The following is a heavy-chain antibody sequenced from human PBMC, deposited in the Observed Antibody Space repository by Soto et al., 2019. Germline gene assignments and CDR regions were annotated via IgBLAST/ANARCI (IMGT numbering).Heavy chain of an antibody. D-gene: IGHD1-20*01. Sequence: SVKVYCKASGGAFSSYAISLVRQAPGQGLEWMGGIIPIFGTANYAQKFQGRVTITADESTSTAYMELSSLRSEDTAVYYCARGLPHNWNDRDYWGQGTLVTVSS. CDR2: IIPIFGTA. CDR3: ARGLPHNWNDRDY. CDR1: GGAFSSYA. V-gene: IGHV1-69*13. J-gene: IGHJ4*02.